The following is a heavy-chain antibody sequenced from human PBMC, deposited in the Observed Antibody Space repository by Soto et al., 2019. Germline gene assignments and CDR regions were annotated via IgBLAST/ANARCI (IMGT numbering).Heavy chain of an antibody. J-gene: IGHJ4*02. CDR2: IFRSGST. CDR1: GDSIISADYF. Sequence: SETRSRTGSVCGDSIISADYFLTWIRQSPGKGLEWMGYIFRSGSTYYNPSLKDRLLISIGNSRNQFSLRLTSVTPAHSAGAFCATDPSLPKARNDFCGPGTLVTASS. CDR3: ATDPSLPKARNDF. V-gene: IGHV4-30-4*01.